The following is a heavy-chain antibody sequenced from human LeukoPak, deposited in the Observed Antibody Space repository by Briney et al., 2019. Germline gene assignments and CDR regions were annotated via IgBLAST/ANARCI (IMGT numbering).Heavy chain of an antibody. Sequence: PGGSLRLSCAASGFTFRGYDMSWVRQAPGKGLEWVSYTSSSSSTIYYADSVKSRFTISRDNAKNSLYLQMNSLRAEDTAVYYCARLRYYGMDVWGQGTTVTVSS. CDR1: GFTFRGYD. CDR3: ARLRYYGMDV. J-gene: IGHJ6*02. CDR2: TSSSSSTI. V-gene: IGHV3-48*04.